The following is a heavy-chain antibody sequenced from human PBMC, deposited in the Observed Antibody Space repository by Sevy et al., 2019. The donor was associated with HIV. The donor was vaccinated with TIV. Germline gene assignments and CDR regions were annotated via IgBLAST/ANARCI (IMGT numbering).Heavy chain of an antibody. CDR3: ARDLVGYSYGNPFDY. J-gene: IGHJ4*02. Sequence: GGSLRLSCAASGFTFSSYGMHWVRQAPGKGLEWVAVIWYGGSNKYYTDSVKGRFTISRYNSKNTLYLQMNSLRAEDTAVYYCARDLVGYSYGNPFDYWGQGTLVTVSS. CDR1: GFTFSSYG. V-gene: IGHV3-33*01. D-gene: IGHD5-18*01. CDR2: IWYGGSNK.